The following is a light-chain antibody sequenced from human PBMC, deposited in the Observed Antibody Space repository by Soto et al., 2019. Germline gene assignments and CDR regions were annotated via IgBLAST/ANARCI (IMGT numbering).Light chain of an antibody. CDR1: QSVGSN. V-gene: IGKV3-11*01. CDR3: QQYTGWLRT. CDR2: DVS. J-gene: IGKJ4*01. Sequence: EIVLTQSPATLSVSPEERATLSCRASQSVGSNFAWYQQKAGQTPRLLIYDVSNRATGIPTRFSGSGSGTDFTLTISSLEPEDFAVYYCQQYTGWLRTFGGGTKVEI.